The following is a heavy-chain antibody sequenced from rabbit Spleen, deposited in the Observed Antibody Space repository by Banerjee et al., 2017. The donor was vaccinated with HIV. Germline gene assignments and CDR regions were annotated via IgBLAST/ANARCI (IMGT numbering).Heavy chain of an antibody. D-gene: IGHD1-1*01. CDR1: GFSFSSNW. J-gene: IGHJ4*01. CDR2: MNTFTTRT. CDR3: ARDLPGIIGWNFNL. V-gene: IGHV1S45*01. Sequence: LEESGGGLVKPGGTLTLTCTVSGFSFSSNWICWVRQAPGKGLVWIGCMNTFTTRTVYASWAKGRFTISKTSSTTVTLQMTSLTAADTATYFCARDLPGIIGWNFNLWGQGTLVTVS.